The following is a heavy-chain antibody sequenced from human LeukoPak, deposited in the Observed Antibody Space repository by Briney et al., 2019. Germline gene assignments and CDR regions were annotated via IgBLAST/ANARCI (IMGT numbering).Heavy chain of an antibody. J-gene: IGHJ4*02. D-gene: IGHD3-10*01. Sequence: GGSLRLSCAASGFTFSSYWMSWVRQAPGKGLEWVANINQDGSEKYYVDSVKGRFTISRDNSKNTLYLQMNSLRAEDTAVYYCARDCPAWFGSFDCWGQGTLVTVSS. V-gene: IGHV3-7*01. CDR1: GFTFSSYW. CDR2: INQDGSEK. CDR3: ARDCPAWFGSFDC.